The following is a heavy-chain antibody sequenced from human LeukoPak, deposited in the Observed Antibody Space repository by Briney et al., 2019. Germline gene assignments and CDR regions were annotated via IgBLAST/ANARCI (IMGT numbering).Heavy chain of an antibody. V-gene: IGHV3-21*01. Sequence: PGGSLRLSCAASGFTFPSYAMSWVRQAPGKGLEWVSSISSGSSYIYYADSVKGRFTISRDNAKNSLYLQMNSLRAEDTAVYYCARDGGYSSGQKTGFDYWGQGTLVTVSS. J-gene: IGHJ4*02. D-gene: IGHD6-19*01. CDR1: GFTFPSYA. CDR2: ISSGSSYI. CDR3: ARDGGYSSGQKTGFDY.